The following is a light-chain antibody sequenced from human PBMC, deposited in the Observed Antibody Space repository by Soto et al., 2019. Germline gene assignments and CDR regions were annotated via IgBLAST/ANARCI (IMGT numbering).Light chain of an antibody. CDR1: QSVSNSA. J-gene: IGKJ5*01. V-gene: IGKV3-20*01. CDR3: QQYGSSRIT. CDR2: GAS. Sequence: EIVLTQSRATLSLSPGERASLSCRASQSVSNSALAWYLQKPGQAPRLLIYGASSRATGIPDRFSGGGSGTDFSLTISRLEPEHFAVYYCQQYGSSRITFGQGTRLEIK.